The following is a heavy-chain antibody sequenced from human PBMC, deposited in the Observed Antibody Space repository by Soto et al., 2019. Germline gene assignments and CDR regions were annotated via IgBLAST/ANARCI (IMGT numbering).Heavy chain of an antibody. CDR2: MNPNGGNT. D-gene: IGHD4-4*01. CDR3: AGDPDSHYNDSHASSYP. CDR1: GYTFTTSD. V-gene: IGHV1-8*03. Sequence: ASVKVSCKASGYTFTTSDINWVRQATGQGLEWMGWMNPNGGNTGYAQKFQGRVTISADKFTGTAYMELTGLRSDDTAVYYCAGDPDSHYNDSHASSYPWGQGTLVTVSS. J-gene: IGHJ5*02.